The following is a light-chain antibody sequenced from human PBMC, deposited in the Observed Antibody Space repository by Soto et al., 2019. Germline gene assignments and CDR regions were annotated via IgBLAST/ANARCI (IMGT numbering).Light chain of an antibody. CDR2: EVS. Sequence: QSALTQPASVSGSPGQSITISCTGTSSDVGGYNYVSWYQQHPGKAPKLMIYEVSNRPSGVSNRFSGSKSGNTASLAISGLQSEDEADYYCAAWDDSLNGYWVFGGGTQLTVL. V-gene: IGLV2-14*01. CDR1: SSDVGGYNY. J-gene: IGLJ3*02. CDR3: AAWDDSLNGYWV.